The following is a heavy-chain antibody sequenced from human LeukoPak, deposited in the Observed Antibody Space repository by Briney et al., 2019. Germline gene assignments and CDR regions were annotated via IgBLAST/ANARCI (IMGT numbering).Heavy chain of an antibody. D-gene: IGHD2-2*01. CDR2: IYYSGST. V-gene: IGHV4-39*01. J-gene: IGHJ4*02. Sequence: PSETLSLTCTVSGGSISSSSYYWGWIRQPPGKRLEWIGSIYYSGSTYYNPSLKSRVTISVDTSKNQFSLKLSSVTAADTAVYYCASTRVVPAAPFDYWGQGTLVTVSS. CDR3: ASTRVVPAAPFDY. CDR1: GGSISSSSYY.